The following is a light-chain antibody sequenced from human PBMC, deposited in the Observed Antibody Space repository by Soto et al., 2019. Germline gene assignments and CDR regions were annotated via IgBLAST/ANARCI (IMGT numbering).Light chain of an antibody. V-gene: IGLV2-14*01. Sequence: QSALTQPASVSGSPGQSITISCTGTNSDIGGYNYVSWYQQHPGKAPKLMIYDVSNRPSGVSNRFSGSKSGNTASLTISGLQAEDEAGYYCSSYTSSSTLYVVFGGGTKVTVL. J-gene: IGLJ2*01. CDR1: NSDIGGYNY. CDR3: SSYTSSSTLYVV. CDR2: DVS.